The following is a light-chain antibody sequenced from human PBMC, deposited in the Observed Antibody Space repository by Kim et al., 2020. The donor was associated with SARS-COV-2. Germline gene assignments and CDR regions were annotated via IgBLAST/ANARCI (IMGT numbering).Light chain of an antibody. J-gene: IGKJ4*01. CDR1: QSISSY. V-gene: IGKV1-39*01. CDR2: AAS. Sequence: ASLGDRVTIPCRASQSISSYLNWYQQKPGKAPKLLIDAASSLQSVVPSRFSGSGSGTDFTLTISSLQPEDFATYYCQQSYSTPLTFGGGTKVDIK. CDR3: QQSYSTPLT.